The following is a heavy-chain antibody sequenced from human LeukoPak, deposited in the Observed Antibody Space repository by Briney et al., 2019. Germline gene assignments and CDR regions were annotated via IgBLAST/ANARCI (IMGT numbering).Heavy chain of an antibody. V-gene: IGHV5-51*01. CDR3: ARATGDDGYFDF. CDR1: GYSYSNYW. J-gene: IGHJ4*02. CDR2: IYPDDSDI. Sequence: GESLKISCKGSGYSYSNYWIGWVRQMPGKGLELMGIIYPDDSDIRYSPSFQGQVTIAADKSISTASLQWSSLKASDTGIYYCARATGDDGYFDFWGQGTLVTVSS.